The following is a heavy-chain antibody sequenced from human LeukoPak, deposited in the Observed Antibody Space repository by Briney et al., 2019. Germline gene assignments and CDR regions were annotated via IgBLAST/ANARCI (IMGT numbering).Heavy chain of an antibody. CDR3: ARGETSSSWSTFDY. J-gene: IGHJ4*02. CDR1: GFTSDDYT. Sequence: GGSLRLSCAASGFTSDDYTMHWVRQAPGKGLEWVSLISWDGGSTYYADSVKGRFTISRDSAKNTLYLQMNSLRAEDTAVYYCARGETSSSWSTFDYWGQGTLATVSS. D-gene: IGHD6-13*01. V-gene: IGHV3-43*01. CDR2: ISWDGGST.